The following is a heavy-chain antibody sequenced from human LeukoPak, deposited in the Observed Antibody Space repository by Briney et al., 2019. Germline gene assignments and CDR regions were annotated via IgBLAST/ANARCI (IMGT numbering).Heavy chain of an antibody. CDR3: RGLSSVNDAFDI. Sequence: PGGSLRLSCAASEFLFSSYAMNWVRQAPGKGLEWVSVIGASGSSAYYADSVKGRFTISRDNSKTTLYLQMNSLRAEDTAVYCARGLSSVNDAFDIWGQGTMVTVSS. D-gene: IGHD3-10*01. CDR2: IGASGSSA. CDR1: EFLFSSYA. V-gene: IGHV3-23*01. J-gene: IGHJ3*02.